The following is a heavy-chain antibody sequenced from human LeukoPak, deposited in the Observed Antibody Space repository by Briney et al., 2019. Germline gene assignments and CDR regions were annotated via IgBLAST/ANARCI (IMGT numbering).Heavy chain of an antibody. J-gene: IGHJ4*02. V-gene: IGHV3-20*04. Sequence: PGGSLRLSCAASGFTFDDYAMNWVRQATGKGLEWVSGINWNGVSTDYADSVKGRFTISRDNANNSLYLQMNSLRAEDTAFYFCARDRRQWVDYFDSWGRGTLVTVSS. CDR3: ARDRRQWVDYFDS. CDR1: GFTFDDYA. CDR2: INWNGVST. D-gene: IGHD6-19*01.